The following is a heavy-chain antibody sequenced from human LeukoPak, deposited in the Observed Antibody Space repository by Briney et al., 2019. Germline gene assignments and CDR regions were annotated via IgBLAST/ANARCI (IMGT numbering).Heavy chain of an antibody. CDR3: ARLKRDGYNRRFDY. CDR2: IYYSGST. CDR1: GGSISSYY. J-gene: IGHJ4*02. D-gene: IGHD5-24*01. Sequence: SETLSLTCTVSGGSISSYYWSWIRQPPGKGLEWIGYIYYSGSTNYNPSLKSRVTISVDTSKNQFSLMLSSVTAADTAVYYCARLKRDGYNRRFDYWGQGTLVTVSS. V-gene: IGHV4-59*08.